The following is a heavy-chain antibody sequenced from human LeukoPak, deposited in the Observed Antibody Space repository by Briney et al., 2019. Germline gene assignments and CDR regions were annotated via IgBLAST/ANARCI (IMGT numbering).Heavy chain of an antibody. Sequence: PSETLSLTCAVYGGSFSGYYWSWIRQPPGKWLEWIGEINHSGSTNYNPSLKSRVTISVDTSKNQFSLKLSSVTAADTAVYYCARGRGRMVQGGLCFDYWGQGTLVTVSS. D-gene: IGHD3-10*01. J-gene: IGHJ4*02. CDR3: ARGRGRMVQGGLCFDY. CDR2: INHSGST. V-gene: IGHV4-34*01. CDR1: GGSFSGYY.